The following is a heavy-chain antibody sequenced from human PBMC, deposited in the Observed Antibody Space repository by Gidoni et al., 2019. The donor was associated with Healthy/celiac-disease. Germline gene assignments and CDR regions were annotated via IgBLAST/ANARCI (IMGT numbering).Heavy chain of an antibody. V-gene: IGHV3-9*01. Sequence: EVQLVESGGGLVQPGRSLRLSCAAAGFTFDVYAMHWVRQAPGKGLEWVSGISWNSGSIGYADSVKGRFTISRDNAKNSLYLQMNSLRAEDTALYYCAKDIGPYYGMDVWGQGTTVTVSS. CDR3: AKDIGPYYGMDV. CDR2: ISWNSGSI. CDR1: GFTFDVYA. J-gene: IGHJ6*02.